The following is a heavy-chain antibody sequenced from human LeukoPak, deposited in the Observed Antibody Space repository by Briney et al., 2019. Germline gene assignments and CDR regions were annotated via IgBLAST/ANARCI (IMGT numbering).Heavy chain of an antibody. D-gene: IGHD3-16*01. V-gene: IGHV3-69-1*02. CDR3: GRAFPPLRTSSAGDL. CDR1: GFTFSDYD. Sequence: KAGGSLRLSCSASGFTFSDYDMNWVRQAPGKGLEWVSSISGLSTHIYYGDSVKGRFSISRDNAKNSVYLQMNSQGVEDTAIYYCGRAFPPLRTSSAGDLWGRGSLVTVCS. J-gene: IGHJ4*02. CDR2: ISGLSTHI.